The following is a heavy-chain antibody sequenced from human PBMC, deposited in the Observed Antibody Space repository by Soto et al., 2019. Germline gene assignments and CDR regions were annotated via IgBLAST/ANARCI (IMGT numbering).Heavy chain of an antibody. CDR2: IIPIFGTA. Sequence: SVKVSCKASGGTFSSYAISWVRQAPGQGLEWMGGIIPIFGTANYAQKFQGRVTITADESTSTAYMELSSLRSEDTAVYYCASARYCSSGSCCAKCYDPWGQGTLDTVSS. CDR3: ASARYCSSGSCCAKCYDP. CDR1: GGTFSSYA. D-gene: IGHD2-15*01. V-gene: IGHV1-69*13. J-gene: IGHJ5*02.